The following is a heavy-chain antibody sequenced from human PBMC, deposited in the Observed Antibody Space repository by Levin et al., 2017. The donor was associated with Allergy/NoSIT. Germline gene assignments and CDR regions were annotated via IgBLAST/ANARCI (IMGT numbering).Heavy chain of an antibody. D-gene: IGHD3-10*01. Sequence: SLKISCAASGFTFDDYAMHWVRQAPGKGLEWVSGISWNSGSIGYADSVKGRFTISRDNAKNSLYLQMNSLRAEDTALYYCAKVGGGFGELSYYGMDVWGQGTTVTVSS. J-gene: IGHJ6*02. V-gene: IGHV3-9*01. CDR3: AKVGGGFGELSYYGMDV. CDR1: GFTFDDYA. CDR2: ISWNSGSI.